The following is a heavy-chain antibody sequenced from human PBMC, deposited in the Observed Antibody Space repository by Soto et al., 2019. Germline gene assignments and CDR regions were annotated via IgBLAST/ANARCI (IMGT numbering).Heavy chain of an antibody. CDR1: GFTFSSYG. CDR3: AKKRDSGGYSSSTRYGMDV. CDR2: IPYDGSNK. Sequence: GGSLRLSCAASGFTFSSYGMHWVRQAPGKGLEWVAVIPYDGSNKYYADSVKGRFTISRDNSKNTLYLQMNSLRAEDTAVYYCAKKRDSGGYSSSTRYGMDVWGQWTTVTVSS. V-gene: IGHV3-30*18. D-gene: IGHD6-13*01. J-gene: IGHJ6*02.